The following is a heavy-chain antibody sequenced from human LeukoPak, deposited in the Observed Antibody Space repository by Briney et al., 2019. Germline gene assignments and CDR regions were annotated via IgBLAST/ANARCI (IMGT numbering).Heavy chain of an antibody. Sequence: GGSLRLSCAASGLTFSRYNMSWVRQAPGKGLEWVSSIGTSSNNIYYTDSVKGRFTISRDNAKNSLYLQVDSLRVEDTAVYFCASGTVGNYALDYWGQGTLVTVSS. CDR2: IGTSSNNI. V-gene: IGHV3-21*01. CDR3: ASGTVGNYALDY. J-gene: IGHJ4*02. D-gene: IGHD1-7*01. CDR1: GLTFSRYN.